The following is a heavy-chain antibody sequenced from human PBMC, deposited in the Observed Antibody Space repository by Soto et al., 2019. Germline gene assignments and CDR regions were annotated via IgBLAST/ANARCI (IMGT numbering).Heavy chain of an antibody. J-gene: IGHJ4*02. D-gene: IGHD7-27*01. CDR1: GGSINTVNYF. Sequence: QVQLQESGPGLVKPSQTLSLTCTVSGGSINTVNYFWSWIRQSPDKGLEWIGHIYNGGTTYNNPSLTCRATILVDTSNNQFSLILSSVSASYTQLYYCCKEPSGDIVHYWGQGTLVTVSS. V-gene: IGHV4-30-4*01. CDR3: CKEPSGDIVHY. CDR2: IYNGGTT.